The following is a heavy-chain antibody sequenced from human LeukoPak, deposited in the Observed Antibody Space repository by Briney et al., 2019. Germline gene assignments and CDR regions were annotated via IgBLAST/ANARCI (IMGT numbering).Heavy chain of an antibody. J-gene: IGHJ4*02. CDR1: GGSFSGYY. D-gene: IGHD5-18*01. CDR2: INHSGST. CDR3: ARAGGYSSEIDY. Sequence: SETLSLTCAVYGGSFSGYYWSWIRQPPGKGLGWIGEINHSGSTNYNPSLKSRVTISVDTSKNQFSLKLSSVTAADTAVYYCARAGGYSSEIDYWGQGTLVTVSS. V-gene: IGHV4-34*01.